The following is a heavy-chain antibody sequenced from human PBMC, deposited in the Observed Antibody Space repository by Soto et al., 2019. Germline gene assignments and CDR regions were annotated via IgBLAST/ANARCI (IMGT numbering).Heavy chain of an antibody. D-gene: IGHD2-15*01. CDR3: ARGDIATYSSLDV. CDR2: IYYSGST. Sequence: SETLSLTCTVSGGSISSYYWSWIRQPPGKGLEWIGYIYYSGSTNYNPSLKSRVTISVDTSKNQFSLKLSSVTAADTAVYYCARGDIATYSSLDVWGKGTTVTVSS. V-gene: IGHV4-59*01. J-gene: IGHJ6*04. CDR1: GGSISSYY.